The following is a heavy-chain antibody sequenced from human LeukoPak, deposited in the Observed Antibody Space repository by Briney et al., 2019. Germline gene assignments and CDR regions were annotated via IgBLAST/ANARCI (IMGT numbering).Heavy chain of an antibody. CDR3: ARHDYGDYEANWFDP. D-gene: IGHD4-17*01. J-gene: IGHJ5*02. V-gene: IGHV4-39*01. CDR1: GGSISSSSYY. CDR2: IYYSGST. Sequence: PSETLSLTCTVSGGSISSSSYYWGWIRQPPGKGLEWIGSIYYSGSTYFNPSLRSRLTISVDTPKNQFSLRLNSVTAADTAVYHCARHDYGDYEANWFDPWGQGSLVTVSS.